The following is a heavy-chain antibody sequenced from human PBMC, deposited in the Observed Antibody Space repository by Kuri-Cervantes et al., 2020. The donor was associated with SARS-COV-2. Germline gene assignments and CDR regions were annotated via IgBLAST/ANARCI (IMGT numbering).Heavy chain of an antibody. D-gene: IGHD3-3*01. CDR1: GFTFNNYA. V-gene: IGHV3-30-3*01. J-gene: IGHJ6*02. CDR3: AKVLTIFGVITNYYYYYGMDV. CDR2: TSYDGTSK. Sequence: GGSLRLSCAASGFTFNNYAMHWVRQTPGEGLEWVAITSYDGTSKYYADSVKGRSTISRDNSKNTLYLQMNSLRAEDTAVYYCAKVLTIFGVITNYYYYYGMDVWGQGTTVTVSS.